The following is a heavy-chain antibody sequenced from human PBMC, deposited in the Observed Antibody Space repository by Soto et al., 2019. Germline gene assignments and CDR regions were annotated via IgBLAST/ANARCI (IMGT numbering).Heavy chain of an antibody. CDR3: ARGGLRFLSAVDYNGMDV. D-gene: IGHD3-3*01. Sequence: QAQLVQSGAEVKKPGASVKVSCKASGYTFTSYDINWVRQATEQGLEWMGWMNPKSGNTGYAPKFQGRVTMTRNTSITTANMELSSLRSEDTAVYYCARGGLRFLSAVDYNGMDVWGQGTTVTVSS. J-gene: IGHJ6*02. V-gene: IGHV1-8*01. CDR2: MNPKSGNT. CDR1: GYTFTSYD.